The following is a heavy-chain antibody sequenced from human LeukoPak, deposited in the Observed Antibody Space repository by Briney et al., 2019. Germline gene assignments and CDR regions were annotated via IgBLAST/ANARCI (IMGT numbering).Heavy chain of an antibody. CDR2: IWYDGSKT. J-gene: IGHJ4*02. Sequence: PGGSLRLSCVASGFPFRNYGMHWVRQAPGKGLEWVAIIWYDGSKTYYADSVKGRFTISRDNLSNTLYLQMNSLRAEDTALYFCARAPYTTGRSFYFDSWGQGTLVTVSS. D-gene: IGHD2-2*02. CDR3: ARAPYTTGRSFYFDS. V-gene: IGHV3-33*01. CDR1: GFPFRNYG.